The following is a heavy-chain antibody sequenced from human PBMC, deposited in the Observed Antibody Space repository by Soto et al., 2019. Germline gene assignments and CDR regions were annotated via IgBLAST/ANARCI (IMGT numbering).Heavy chain of an antibody. V-gene: IGHV1-2*04. Sequence: GASVKVSCKASGYTFTGYYLHWVRQAPGQGLEWVGWINPNSGGTSYAQKFQGWVTMTRDTSISTVYMELSSLRSEDTAVYYCARAGSMVRGYYYYGMDVWGQGTTVTVSS. J-gene: IGHJ6*02. D-gene: IGHD3-10*01. CDR1: GYTFTGYY. CDR3: ARAGSMVRGYYYYGMDV. CDR2: INPNSGGT.